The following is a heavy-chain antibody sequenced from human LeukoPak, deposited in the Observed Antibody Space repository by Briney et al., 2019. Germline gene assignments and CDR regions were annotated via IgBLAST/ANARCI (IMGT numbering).Heavy chain of an antibody. CDR2: ISGSGRTI. CDR1: GFTFSRYE. J-gene: IGHJ4*02. CDR3: ARVALDSSGDNYGQGAFDY. D-gene: IGHD3-22*01. V-gene: IGHV3-48*03. Sequence: PGGSLTLSCAASGFTFSRYEMNWVRQAPGKGLEWLSYISGSGRTIFYGDSVKGRFTISRDNAKNSLYLQINSLRADDTAVYYCARVALDSSGDNYGQGAFDYWGQGTLVTVSS.